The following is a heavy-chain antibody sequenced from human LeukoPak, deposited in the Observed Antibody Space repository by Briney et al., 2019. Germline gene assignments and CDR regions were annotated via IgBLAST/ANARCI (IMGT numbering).Heavy chain of an antibody. D-gene: IGHD3-22*01. CDR3: ARIDYYYDSSGSTYNWFDP. CDR1: GGSISSGGYS. Sequence: PSQTLSLTCAVSGGSISSGGYSWSWIRQPPGKGLEWIGYIYHSGSTYYNPSLKSRVTISVDRSKNQFSPKLSSVTAADTAVYYCARIDYYYDSSGSTYNWFDPWGQGTLVTVSS. V-gene: IGHV4-30-2*01. CDR2: IYHSGST. J-gene: IGHJ5*02.